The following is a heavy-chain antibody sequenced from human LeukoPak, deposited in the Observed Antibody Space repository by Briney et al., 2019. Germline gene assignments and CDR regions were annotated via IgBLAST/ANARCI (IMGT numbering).Heavy chain of an antibody. CDR2: IYYNEYT. CDR3: ARHEYSGSYYGLSWFDP. CDR1: RGSVSSSSYY. D-gene: IGHD1-26*01. J-gene: IGHJ5*02. Sequence: SETLSLTCTVSRGSVSSSSYYWGWIRQPPGKGLEWIGSIYYNEYTYYDPSLKSRVTISVDTSKNQFSLKLSSVTAADTAVYYCARHEYSGSYYGLSWFDPWGPGTLVTVSS. V-gene: IGHV4-39*01.